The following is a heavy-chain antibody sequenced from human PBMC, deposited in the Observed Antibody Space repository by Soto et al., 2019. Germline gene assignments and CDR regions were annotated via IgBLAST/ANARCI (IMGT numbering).Heavy chain of an antibody. D-gene: IGHD4-17*01. CDR1: GFTFSDYS. CDR2: ITGSGSYI. V-gene: IGHV3-21*01. Sequence: GGSLRLSCAASGFTFSDYSMNWVRQAPGKGLEWVSSITGSGSYIYYADSLKGRFTISRDNAKDSLYLQLSSLRVEDTAVYYWAGDLSGAYGNYSYLDVGGKGPTVTVSS. J-gene: IGHJ6*03. CDR3: AGDLSGAYGNYSYLDV.